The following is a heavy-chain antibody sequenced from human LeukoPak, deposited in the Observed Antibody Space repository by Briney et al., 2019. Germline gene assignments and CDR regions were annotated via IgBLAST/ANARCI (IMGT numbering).Heavy chain of an antibody. CDR2: IYYSGST. Sequence: SETLSLTCTVSGGSISSGDFYWSWIRQPPGKGLEWIGYIYYSGSTYYNPSLKSRVTISVDTSKNQFSLKLSSVTAADTAVYYCARDSSGSYPLLSDYWGQGTLVTVSS. CDR3: ARDSSGSYPLLSDY. V-gene: IGHV4-30-4*08. J-gene: IGHJ4*02. CDR1: GGSISSGDFY. D-gene: IGHD1-26*01.